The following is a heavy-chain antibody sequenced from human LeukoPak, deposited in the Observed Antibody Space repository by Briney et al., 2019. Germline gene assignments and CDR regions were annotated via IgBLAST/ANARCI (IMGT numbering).Heavy chain of an antibody. J-gene: IGHJ5*02. CDR3: GRGGGGSCYDCNWFVP. Sequence: PSETLSLTCAVYGGSFSGYYWSWIRQPPGKGLEWIGEINHSGSTNYNPSLKSRVTISVDTSKKHFSLMLSSVAPADTAVVYCGRGGGGSCYDCNWFVPWGEGTLVTVSS. CDR1: GGSFSGYY. CDR2: INHSGST. D-gene: IGHD2-15*01. V-gene: IGHV4-34*01.